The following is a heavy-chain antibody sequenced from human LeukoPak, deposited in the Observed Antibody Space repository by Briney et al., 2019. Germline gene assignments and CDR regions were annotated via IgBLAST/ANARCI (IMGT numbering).Heavy chain of an antibody. CDR1: GFTFSSYG. V-gene: IGHV3-30*03. CDR2: ISYDGRHK. CDR3: ARMKYYDSSGYYDY. D-gene: IGHD3-22*01. Sequence: PGGSLRLSCVASGFTFSSYGIHWVRQAPGKGLEWVAVISYDGRHKYYGDSVTGRFTISRDNSENTVYLQMSSLSAEDTAVYYCARMKYYDSSGYYDYWGQGTLVTVSS. J-gene: IGHJ4*02.